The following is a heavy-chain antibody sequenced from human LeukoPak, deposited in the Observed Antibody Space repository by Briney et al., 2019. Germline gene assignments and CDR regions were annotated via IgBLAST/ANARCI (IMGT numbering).Heavy chain of an antibody. Sequence: GGSLRLSCAASGFTVSSNYMSWVRQAPGKGLEWISLIYSGGDTYYPDSVRGRFTISRDNSKNTLYLQMNSLRAEDTAVYYCARLGMVQAYSSEDYWGQGTLVTVSS. CDR3: ARLGMVQAYSSEDY. CDR2: IYSGGDT. CDR1: GFTVSSNY. V-gene: IGHV3-53*01. J-gene: IGHJ4*02. D-gene: IGHD3-10*01.